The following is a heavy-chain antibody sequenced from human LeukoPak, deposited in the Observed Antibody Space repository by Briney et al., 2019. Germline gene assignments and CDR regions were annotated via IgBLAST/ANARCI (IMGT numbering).Heavy chain of an antibody. V-gene: IGHV3-7*01. CDR3: ARGDYYDRRFDY. CDR1: GFTFSSDW. J-gene: IGHJ4*02. Sequence: SGGSLRLSCVASGFTFSSDWMNWVRQAPGKGLESVADIKQDGTEKYYVDSVKGRFTISRDNAKNSLYLQMNSLRAEDTAVYYCARGDYYDRRFDYWGQGTLVTVSS. CDR2: IKQDGTEK. D-gene: IGHD3-22*01.